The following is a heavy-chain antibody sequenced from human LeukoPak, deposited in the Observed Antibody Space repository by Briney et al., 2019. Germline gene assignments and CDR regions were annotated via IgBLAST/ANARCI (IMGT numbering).Heavy chain of an antibody. CDR3: ARDKVATPTTLAFDP. CDR1: GYTFTRYG. D-gene: IGHD5-12*01. CDR2: ISAYKGKK. J-gene: IGHJ5*02. Sequence: ASVKVSCKASGYTFTRYGITWVRQAAGGGLEWMGWISAYKGKKNYAQKFKGRVTKTTDTSTSTAYMDVSSLISDDTAVYYCARDKVATPTTLAFDPWGQGTLVTVSS. V-gene: IGHV1-18*01.